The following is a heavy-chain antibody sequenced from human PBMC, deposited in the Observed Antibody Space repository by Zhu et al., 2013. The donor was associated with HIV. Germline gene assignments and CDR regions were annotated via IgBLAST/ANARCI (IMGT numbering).Heavy chain of an antibody. CDR3: ARDRAAPTYYFDY. J-gene: IGHJ4*02. D-gene: IGHD6-13*01. V-gene: IGHV1-18*01. CDR1: GYTFSDYG. Sequence: QVVQSGGEVKEPGASVKVSCKTSGYTFSDYGISWVRQAPGQGLEWMGWISAYNVNTNYAQKLQGRVTMTIDTSTRTAYMELRSLRSDDTAVYYCARDRAAPTYYFDYWGQGTLVTVSS. CDR2: ISAYNVNT.